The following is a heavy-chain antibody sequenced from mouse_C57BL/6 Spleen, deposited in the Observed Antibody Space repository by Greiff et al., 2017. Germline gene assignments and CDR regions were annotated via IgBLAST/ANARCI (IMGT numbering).Heavy chain of an antibody. J-gene: IGHJ2*01. D-gene: IGHD4-1*01. Sequence: EVHLVESGPELVKPGASVKISCKASGYSFTDYNMNWVKQSNGTSLEWIGVINPNYGTTSYNQKFKGKATLTVDQSSSTAYMQLNSLTSEDSAVXYCARNTGYYFDDWGQGTTLTVSS. CDR2: INPNYGTT. V-gene: IGHV1-39*01. CDR3: ARNTGYYFDD. CDR1: GYSFTDYN.